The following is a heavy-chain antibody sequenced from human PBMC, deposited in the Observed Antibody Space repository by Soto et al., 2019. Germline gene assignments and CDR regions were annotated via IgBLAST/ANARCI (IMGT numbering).Heavy chain of an antibody. Sequence: QVQLVQSGAEVQKPGSSVKVSCKASGGTFSSYAISWVRQAPGQGLEWMGGIIPIFGTANYAQKFQGRVTITADESTSTAYMELSSLRSEDTAVYYCARGLLDYYDSSGYYSIPGYWGQGTLVTVSS. V-gene: IGHV1-69*01. J-gene: IGHJ1*01. CDR3: ARGLLDYYDSSGYYSIPGY. CDR1: GGTFSSYA. D-gene: IGHD3-22*01. CDR2: IIPIFGTA.